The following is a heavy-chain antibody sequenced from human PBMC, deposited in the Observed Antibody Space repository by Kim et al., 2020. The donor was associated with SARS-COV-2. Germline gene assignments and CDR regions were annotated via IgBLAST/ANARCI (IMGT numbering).Heavy chain of an antibody. J-gene: IGHJ4*02. D-gene: IGHD3-10*01. Sequence: GGSLRLSCAASGFTFSSYGMHWVRQAPGKGLEWVAVISYDGSNKYYADSVKGRFTISRDNSKNTLYLQMNSLRAEDTAVYYCARDRGFGITMVRGLFDYWGQGTLVTVSS. V-gene: IGHV3-33*05. CDR3: ARDRGFGITMVRGLFDY. CDR1: GFTFSSYG. CDR2: ISYDGSNK.